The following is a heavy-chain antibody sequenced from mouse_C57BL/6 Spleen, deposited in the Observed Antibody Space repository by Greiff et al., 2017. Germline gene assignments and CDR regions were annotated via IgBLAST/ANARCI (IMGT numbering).Heavy chain of an antibody. CDR2: INYDGSST. CDR1: GFTFSDYY. D-gene: IGHD2-14*01. CDR3: ARREVLGYFDV. J-gene: IGHJ1*03. V-gene: IGHV5-16*01. Sequence: EVKLVESEGGLVQPGSSMKLSCTASGFTFSDYYMAWVRQVPEKGLEWVANINYDGSSTYYLDSLKSRFIISRDNAKNILYLQMSSLKSEDTATYYCARREVLGYFDVWGTGTTVTVSS.